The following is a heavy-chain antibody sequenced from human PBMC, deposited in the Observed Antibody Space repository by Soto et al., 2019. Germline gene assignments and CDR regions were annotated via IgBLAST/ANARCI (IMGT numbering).Heavy chain of an antibody. CDR1: GYIFTNYY. CDR3: ARDLAAAAY. CDR2: INPLPTSGST. V-gene: IGHV1-46*01. Sequence: QVQLVQSGAEVKKPVSSVKVSCKASGYIFTNYYIHWVRQAPGQGLEWMAIINPLPTSGSTNDAQKFPGRVTVTRDTSTSTVYMELSSLRSEDTAIYYCARDLAAAAYWGQGTLVTVSS. J-gene: IGHJ4*02. D-gene: IGHD6-13*01.